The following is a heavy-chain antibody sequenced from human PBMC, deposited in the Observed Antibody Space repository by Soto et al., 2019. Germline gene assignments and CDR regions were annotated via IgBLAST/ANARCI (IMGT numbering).Heavy chain of an antibody. V-gene: IGHV1-3*01. Sequence: QVQLVQSGAEVKKPGASVRVSCKASGYTFTTYAIHWVRQAPGERLEWMGWVNGGNGHTKYSENFQGRLTISRDTFATTAYMELRSLRSEDTAVYYCARVVVITPAYYNYGMDVWGQGTTVTVSS. J-gene: IGHJ6*02. D-gene: IGHD3-22*01. CDR3: ARVVVITPAYYNYGMDV. CDR1: GYTFTTYA. CDR2: VNGGNGHT.